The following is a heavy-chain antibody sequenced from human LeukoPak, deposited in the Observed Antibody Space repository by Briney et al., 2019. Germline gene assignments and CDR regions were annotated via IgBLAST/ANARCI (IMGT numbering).Heavy chain of an antibody. D-gene: IGHD6-13*01. Sequence: PGGSLRLSCAASGFTFSSYGMHWVRQAPGKGLEWVAVISYDGSNKYYADSVKGRFTISRDNSKNTLYLQMNSLRAEDTAVYYCAKDRPTGIAAAGLALGYWGQGTLVTVSS. CDR1: GFTFSSYG. CDR3: AKDRPTGIAAAGLALGY. CDR2: ISYDGSNK. V-gene: IGHV3-30*18. J-gene: IGHJ4*02.